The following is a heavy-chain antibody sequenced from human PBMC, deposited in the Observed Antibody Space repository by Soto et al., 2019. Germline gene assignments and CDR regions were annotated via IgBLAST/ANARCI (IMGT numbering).Heavy chain of an antibody. J-gene: IGHJ6*02. CDR1: GYSFTSYW. CDR2: IDPSDSYT. Sequence: PGESLKISCKGSGYSFTSYWISWVRQVPGKGLEWMGRIDPSDSYTNYSPSFQGHVTISADKSISTAYLQWSSLKASDTAMYYCAREMATITGYYYGMDVWGQGTTVTVSS. V-gene: IGHV5-10-1*01. CDR3: AREMATITGYYYGMDV. D-gene: IGHD5-12*01.